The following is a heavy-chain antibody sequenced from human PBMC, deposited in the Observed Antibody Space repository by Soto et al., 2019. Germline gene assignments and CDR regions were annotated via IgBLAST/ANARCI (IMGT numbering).Heavy chain of an antibody. CDR1: GYTFTNYY. Sequence: GASVKVSCTASGYTFTNYYIHWVRQAPGQGLEWMGIIDPSGGSPTNAQKFQGRVSMTRDTSASTVYMQLSSLRSDDTAVYYSARLWLAAAGTGYLQHWGQGTLVTVS. CDR3: ARLWLAAAGTGYLQH. J-gene: IGHJ1*01. V-gene: IGHV1-46*01. D-gene: IGHD6-13*01. CDR2: IDPSGGSP.